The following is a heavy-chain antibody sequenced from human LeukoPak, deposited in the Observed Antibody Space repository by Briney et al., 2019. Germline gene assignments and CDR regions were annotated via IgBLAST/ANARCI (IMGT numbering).Heavy chain of an antibody. Sequence: GGSLRLSCAASGFTFSSYEMNWVRQAPGKGLEWVSYISSSGSTIYYADSVKGRFTISRDNAKNSLYPQMNSLRAEDTAVYYCARDRGVRGYYYYGMDVWGKGTTVTVSS. CDR3: ARDRGVRGYYYYGMDV. V-gene: IGHV3-48*03. D-gene: IGHD3-10*02. CDR1: GFTFSSYE. J-gene: IGHJ6*04. CDR2: ISSSGSTI.